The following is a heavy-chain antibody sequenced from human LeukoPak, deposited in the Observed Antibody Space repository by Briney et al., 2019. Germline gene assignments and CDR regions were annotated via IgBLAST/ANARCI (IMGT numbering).Heavy chain of an antibody. Sequence: PSETLSLTCAVYGGSFSGYYWSWIRQPPGKGLEWSGEINHSGSTNYNPSLKSPVTISVDTSKNQFSLKLSSVTAADTAVYYCAGVQLERRRLDYWGQGTLVTVSS. CDR3: AGVQLERRRLDY. CDR2: INHSGST. D-gene: IGHD1-1*01. CDR1: GGSFSGYY. V-gene: IGHV4-34*01. J-gene: IGHJ4*02.